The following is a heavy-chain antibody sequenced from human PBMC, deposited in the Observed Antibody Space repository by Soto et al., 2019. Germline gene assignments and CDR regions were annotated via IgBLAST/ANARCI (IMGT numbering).Heavy chain of an antibody. Sequence: DEQVSESGGGLVQSGGSLRLSCAASGFNFNTFAMSWIRQAPGKGLEWVSHISSSGDSRDYADSVRGRFTISRDNSKNVLVLQRNSLRADDTATYYCAKDPPSPWTANWVDPWGKGTLVTVSS. CDR2: ISSSGDSR. CDR1: GFNFNTFA. D-gene: IGHD5-12*01. J-gene: IGHJ5*02. CDR3: AKDPPSPWTANWVDP. V-gene: IGHV3-23*01.